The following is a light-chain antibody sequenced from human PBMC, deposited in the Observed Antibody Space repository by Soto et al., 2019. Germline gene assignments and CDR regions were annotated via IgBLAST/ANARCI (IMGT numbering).Light chain of an antibody. CDR2: TAS. Sequence: DIQLTHSPSFLSASIGDRVTITCRASQGISSFLAWYRQKPGEAPKLLISTASTLQSGVPSRFSGSGSGTEFTLTISSLQPDDFATYFCQQLNSHPPTFGQGTKLEIK. V-gene: IGKV1-9*01. CDR1: QGISSF. J-gene: IGKJ2*01. CDR3: QQLNSHPPT.